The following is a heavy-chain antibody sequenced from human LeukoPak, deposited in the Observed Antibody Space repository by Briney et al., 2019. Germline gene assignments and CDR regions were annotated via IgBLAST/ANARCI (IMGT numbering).Heavy chain of an antibody. CDR3: ARASSGYTIFGVVIEN. CDR2: INPNSGGT. V-gene: IGHV1-2*06. CDR1: GYTFTGYY. D-gene: IGHD3-3*01. Sequence: ASVKVSCKASGYTFTGYYMHWVRQAPGQGLEWMGRINPNSGGTNYAQKFQGGVTMTRDTSISTAYMELSSLRSEDTAVYYCARASSGYTIFGVVIENWGQGTLVTVSS. J-gene: IGHJ4*02.